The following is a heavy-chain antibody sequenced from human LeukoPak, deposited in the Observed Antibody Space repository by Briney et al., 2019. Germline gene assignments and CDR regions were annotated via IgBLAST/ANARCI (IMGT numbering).Heavy chain of an antibody. CDR3: ARRHGDYFGNDY. Sequence: GGSLRLSCAASGFTFSSYSMNWVRQAPGKGLGWVSSISSSSSYIYYADSVKGRFTISRDNAKNSLYLQMNSLRAEDTAVYYCARRHGDYFGNDYWGQGTLVTVSS. V-gene: IGHV3-21*01. J-gene: IGHJ4*02. D-gene: IGHD4-17*01. CDR1: GFTFSSYS. CDR2: ISSSSSYI.